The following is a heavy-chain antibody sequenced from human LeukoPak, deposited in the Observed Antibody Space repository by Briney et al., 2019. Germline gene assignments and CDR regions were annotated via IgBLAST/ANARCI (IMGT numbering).Heavy chain of an antibody. CDR2: GLYTGNT. CDR1: GGSIAVNHYY. V-gene: IGHV4-39*02. Sequence: NPSETLSLTCSVSGGSIAVNHYYWGWIRQLPGKGLEWIGSGLYTGNTYSNPSLRSRVTISVDTSKNEFSLKMNSVTAADTAVYYCAREHRSSKYFDSWGQGALMIVSS. CDR3: AREHRSSKYFDS. J-gene: IGHJ4*02. D-gene: IGHD6-6*01.